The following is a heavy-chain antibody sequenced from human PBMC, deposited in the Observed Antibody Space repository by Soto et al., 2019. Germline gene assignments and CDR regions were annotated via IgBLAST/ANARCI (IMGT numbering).Heavy chain of an antibody. V-gene: IGHV3-53*01. Sequence: EVHLVESGGALVQPGGSLRLSCAASGFTVRTNYMNWVRQAPGKGLQWVSVIHSDGTAYYADSVEGRFTISRTVSKNTLYLKMNSLRAEDTAIYYCARDHFGTDNGGSADFDRWGQGTLVTVSS. D-gene: IGHD4-17*01. J-gene: IGHJ4*02. CDR2: IHSDGTA. CDR3: ARDHFGTDNGGSADFDR. CDR1: GFTVRTNY.